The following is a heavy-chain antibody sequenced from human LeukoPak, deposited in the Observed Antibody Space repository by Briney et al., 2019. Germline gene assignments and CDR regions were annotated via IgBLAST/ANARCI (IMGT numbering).Heavy chain of an antibody. CDR1: GGSFSGYY. D-gene: IGHD2-21*01. CDR2: INHSGST. Sequence: SETLSLTCAVYGGSFSGYYWSWIRQPPGKGLEWIGEINHSGSTNYNPSLKSRVTISVDTSKNQFSLKLSSVTAADTAVYYCARSSHLGDIDYWGQGTLVTVSS. J-gene: IGHJ4*02. V-gene: IGHV4-34*01. CDR3: ARSSHLGDIDY.